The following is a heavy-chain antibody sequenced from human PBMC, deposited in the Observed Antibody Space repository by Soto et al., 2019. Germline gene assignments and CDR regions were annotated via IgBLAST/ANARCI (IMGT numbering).Heavy chain of an antibody. J-gene: IGHJ4*02. D-gene: IGHD2-8*02. V-gene: IGHV4-59*01. CDR3: ARGGGVYYFDY. CDR1: GGSISGYG. CDR2: IYYSGIT. Sequence: SVTLSVRWAVAGGSISGYGWSRIRQTPGKGLEWIGYIYYSGITDYNPSLKSRVTISVDTSKSQFSLKLSSVTAADTAVYYCARGGGVYYFDYWGQGTLVTVSS.